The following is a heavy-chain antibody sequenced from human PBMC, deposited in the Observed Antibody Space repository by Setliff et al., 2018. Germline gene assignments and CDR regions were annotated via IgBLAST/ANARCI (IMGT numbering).Heavy chain of an antibody. D-gene: IGHD6-25*01. CDR2: IWYDGNNK. CDR1: GFTFSTYR. J-gene: IGHJ3*02. V-gene: IGHV3-33*08. CDR3: ARSPANGGHDAFDI. Sequence: GGSLRLSCAASGFTFSTYRMHWVRQAPGKGLEWVAVIWYDGNNKYYADSVKGRFTISRDYARNSVYLQMNSLGAEDTAVYYCARSPANGGHDAFDIWGRGTMVTVSS.